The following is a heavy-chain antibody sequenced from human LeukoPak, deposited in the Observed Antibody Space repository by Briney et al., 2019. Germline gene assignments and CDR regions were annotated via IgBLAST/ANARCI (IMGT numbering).Heavy chain of an antibody. CDR2: ISSSGSTI. D-gene: IGHD3-22*01. V-gene: IGHV3-48*04. CDR3: ARDAYYDSSGYYY. J-gene: IGHJ4*02. CDR1: GFTFSSYS. Sequence: GGSLRLSCAASGFTFSSYSINWVRQAPGKGLEWVSYISSSGSTIYYADSVKGRFTISRDNAKNSLYLQMNSMRAEDTAVYYCARDAYYDSSGYYYWGQGTLATVSS.